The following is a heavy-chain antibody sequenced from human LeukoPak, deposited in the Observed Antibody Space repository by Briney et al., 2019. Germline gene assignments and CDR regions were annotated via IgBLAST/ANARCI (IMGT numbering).Heavy chain of an antibody. CDR3: ARQSYYYDSSGYYHDY. CDR1: GFAFSSHW. J-gene: IGHJ4*02. V-gene: IGHV3-74*01. Sequence: GGSLRLSCAASGFAFSSHWMHWVRQAPGKGLVWVSRINSDGSTTTYADSVKGRFTISRDNAKNTLYLQVNSLRAEGTAVYYCARQSYYYDSSGYYHDYWGQGTLVTVSS. CDR2: INSDGSTT. D-gene: IGHD3-22*01.